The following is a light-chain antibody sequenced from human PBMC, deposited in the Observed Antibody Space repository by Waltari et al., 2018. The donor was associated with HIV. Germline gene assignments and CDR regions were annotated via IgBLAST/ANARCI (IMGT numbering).Light chain of an antibody. CDR3: YSAADNNLRV. V-gene: IGLV3-27*01. J-gene: IGLJ3*02. Sequence: SSELTQPSSVSVSPGQTARITCSGDVLAKQYARWFQQKPGQAPVLVIYKVSERPAGIPERFSGSSSGTTVTLTISGAQVEDEADYYCYSAADNNLRVFGGGTKLTVL. CDR2: KVS. CDR1: VLAKQY.